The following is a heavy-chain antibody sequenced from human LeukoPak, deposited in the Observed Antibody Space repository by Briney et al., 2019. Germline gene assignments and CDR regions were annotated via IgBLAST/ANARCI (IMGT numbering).Heavy chain of an antibody. CDR2: ISGSGVST. D-gene: IGHD4-17*01. CDR3: AKDIYVDYGRDAFDI. V-gene: IGHV3-23*01. J-gene: IGHJ3*02. Sequence: GGSLRLSCAASGFTFSSYAMSWVRQAPGKGLEWVSAISGSGVSTYYADSVKGRFTISRDNSKNTLYLQMNSLRAEDTAVYYCAKDIYVDYGRDAFDIWGQGTMVTVSS. CDR1: GFTFSSYA.